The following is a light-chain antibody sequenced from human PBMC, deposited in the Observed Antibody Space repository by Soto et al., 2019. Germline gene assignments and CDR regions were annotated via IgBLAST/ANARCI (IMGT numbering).Light chain of an antibody. Sequence: QSLGSVSLTERDSAPLSGGASQRVSNHFAWYQQKPGQAPRLLIYAASTRAAGVPVRFSGSGSETELTLTITVLQSEDFPLSYCQQSPNWPWTFGQGTKVDIK. V-gene: IGKV3-15*01. J-gene: IGKJ1*01. CDR1: QRVSNH. CDR2: AAS. CDR3: QQSPNWPWT.